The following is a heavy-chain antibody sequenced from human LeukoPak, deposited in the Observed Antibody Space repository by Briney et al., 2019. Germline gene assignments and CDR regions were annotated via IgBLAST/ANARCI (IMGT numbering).Heavy chain of an antibody. CDR3: AKDSVAGDGFWDFDY. CDR1: GFTFKDYA. V-gene: IGHV3-23*01. CDR2: ITGGGGTI. J-gene: IGHJ4*02. D-gene: IGHD3/OR15-3a*01. Sequence: GGSLRLSCTASGFTFKDYAMSWVRRAPGKGLEWVSGITGGGGTINYADSVKGRFTISRDNSKNTLYLQMNSLGAEDSAVYYCAKDSVAGDGFWDFDYWGQGTLVTVSS.